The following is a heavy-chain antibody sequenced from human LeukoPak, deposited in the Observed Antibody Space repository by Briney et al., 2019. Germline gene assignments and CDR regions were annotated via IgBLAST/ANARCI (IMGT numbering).Heavy chain of an antibody. D-gene: IGHD3-10*01. Sequence: SETLSLTCTVSVGSVSRDNSYWNWIRPPAGKGLEWIGRIYADGSPTYNPSLRSRVTISVDSSKNPFSLRLTSMTAADTAVYYCARGYYYRGWGQGTMVTVSS. CDR3: ARGYYYRG. J-gene: IGHJ4*02. V-gene: IGHV4-61*02. CDR2: IYADGSP. CDR1: VGSVSRDNSY.